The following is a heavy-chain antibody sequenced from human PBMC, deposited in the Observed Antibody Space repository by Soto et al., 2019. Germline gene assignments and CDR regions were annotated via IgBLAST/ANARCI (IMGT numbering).Heavy chain of an antibody. V-gene: IGHV4-34*01. Sequence: SETLSLTCAVYGGSFSGHYWSWIRQPPGKGLEWIGEINHSGSTTYNPSLKSRVAISVDTSKNQFSLKLNSVTAADTAVYYWARGPSRLLMGDSFAWGQGTLVTVSS. J-gene: IGHJ5*02. CDR2: INHSGST. CDR3: ARGPSRLLMGDSFA. CDR1: GGSFSGHY. D-gene: IGHD2-8*01.